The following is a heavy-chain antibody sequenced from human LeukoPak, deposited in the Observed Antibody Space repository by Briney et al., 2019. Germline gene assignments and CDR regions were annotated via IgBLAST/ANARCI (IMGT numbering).Heavy chain of an antibody. J-gene: IGHJ4*02. D-gene: IGHD2-2*01. CDR3: ARQGDYCSTTSCDDY. CDR2: IYYSGST. Sequence: PSETLSLTCTVSGDSISSSNYYWGWIRQPPGKGLEWIGTIYYSGSTYYNPSLKSRVTISVDTSKNQFSLKLSSVTAADTAVYYCARQGDYCSTTSCDDYWGQGILVTVSS. CDR1: GDSISSSNYY. V-gene: IGHV4-39*01.